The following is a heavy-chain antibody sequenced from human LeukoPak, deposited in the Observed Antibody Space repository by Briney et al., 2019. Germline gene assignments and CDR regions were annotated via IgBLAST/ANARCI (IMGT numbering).Heavy chain of an antibody. CDR2: INPSGGST. CDR3: AREFKGPGIAPLTAVGLSY. Sequence: DSVKVSCKASGYTFTSYYMHWVRQAPGQGLEWMGIINPSGGSTSYAQKFQGRVTMTRDTSTSTVYMELSSLRSEDTAVYYCAREFKGPGIAPLTAVGLSYWGQGTLVTVSS. J-gene: IGHJ4*02. V-gene: IGHV1-46*01. CDR1: GYTFTSYY. D-gene: IGHD6-13*01.